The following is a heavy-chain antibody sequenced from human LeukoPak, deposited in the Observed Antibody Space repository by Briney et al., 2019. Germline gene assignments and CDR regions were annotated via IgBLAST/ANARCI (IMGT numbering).Heavy chain of an antibody. CDR2: IYYSGST. CDR1: GGSISSYH. CDR3: ASGLTGYYDWYFDY. Sequence: SETLSLTCTVSGGSISSYHWSWIRQPPGKGLEWIGYIYYSGSTNYNPSLKSRVTISVDTSKNQFSLKLSSVTAADTAVYYCASGLTGYYDWYFDYWGQGTLVTVSS. V-gene: IGHV4-59*01. J-gene: IGHJ4*02. D-gene: IGHD3-9*01.